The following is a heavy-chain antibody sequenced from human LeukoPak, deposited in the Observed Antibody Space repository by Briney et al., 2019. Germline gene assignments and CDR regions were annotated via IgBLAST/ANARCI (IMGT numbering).Heavy chain of an antibody. CDR3: ARDRYCSSTSCYAAGWFDP. CDR1: GYIFTGYY. D-gene: IGHD2-2*01. CDR2: INPNSGGT. V-gene: IGHV1-2*06. Sequence: ASVKVSCKASGYIFTGYYMHWVRQAPGQGLEWMGRINPNSGGTNYAQKFQGRVTMTRDTSISTAYMELSRLRSDDTAVYYCARDRYCSSTSCYAAGWFDPWGQGTLVTVSS. J-gene: IGHJ5*02.